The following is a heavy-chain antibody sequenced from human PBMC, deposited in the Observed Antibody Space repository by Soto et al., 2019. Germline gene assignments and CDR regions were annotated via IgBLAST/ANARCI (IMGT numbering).Heavy chain of an antibody. J-gene: IGHJ4*02. CDR3: AREGYCSGGSCYLPCDY. Sequence: QVQLVQSGAEVKKPGASVKVSCKASGYTFTSYAMHWVRQAPGQRLEWMGWINAGNGNTKYSQKFQGRVTITRDTSASTAYMELSSLRSEDTAVYYCAREGYCSGGSCYLPCDYWGQGTLVTVSS. D-gene: IGHD2-15*01. CDR1: GYTFTSYA. CDR2: INAGNGNT. V-gene: IGHV1-3*01.